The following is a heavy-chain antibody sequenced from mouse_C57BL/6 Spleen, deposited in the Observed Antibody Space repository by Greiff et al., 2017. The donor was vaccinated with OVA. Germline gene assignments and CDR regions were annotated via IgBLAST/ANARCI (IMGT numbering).Heavy chain of an antibody. J-gene: IGHJ2*01. Sequence: QVQLQQSGAELVMPGASVKLSCKASGYTFTSYWMHWVKQRPGQGLEWIGEIDPSDSYTNYNQKFKGKSTLTVDKSSSTAYMQLSSLTSEDSAVYYCARVDDPLYFDYWGQGTTLTVSS. V-gene: IGHV1-69*01. CDR3: ARVDDPLYFDY. D-gene: IGHD2-3*01. CDR1: GYTFTSYW. CDR2: IDPSDSYT.